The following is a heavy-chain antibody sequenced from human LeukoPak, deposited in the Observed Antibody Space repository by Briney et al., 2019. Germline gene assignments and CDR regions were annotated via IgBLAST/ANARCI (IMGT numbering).Heavy chain of an antibody. CDR3: ARPHSAYSYDY. Sequence: GASVKVSCKASGYTLSAYYMHWVRQAPGQGLEWMGWINANNGDTVYAQKFQGRVTMTRDTSISTAYMELSRLRSDDTAVYYCARPHSAYSYDYWGQGTLVIVSS. D-gene: IGHD3-22*01. V-gene: IGHV1-2*02. J-gene: IGHJ4*02. CDR2: INANNGDT. CDR1: GYTLSAYY.